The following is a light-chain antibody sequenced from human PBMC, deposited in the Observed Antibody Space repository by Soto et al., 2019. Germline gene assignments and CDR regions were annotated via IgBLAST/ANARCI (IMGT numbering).Light chain of an antibody. J-gene: IGKJ2*01. CDR2: GTS. Sequence: IVMTQSPATLSVSPGERATLSCRASQNIYSNVAWYQQRPGQAPRLLIYGTSTRATGIPARFSGSGSGTEFTLTISSLQSDDFAFYYCQQYNNWPYTFGRGTKVDIK. V-gene: IGKV3-15*01. CDR1: QNIYSN. CDR3: QQYNNWPYT.